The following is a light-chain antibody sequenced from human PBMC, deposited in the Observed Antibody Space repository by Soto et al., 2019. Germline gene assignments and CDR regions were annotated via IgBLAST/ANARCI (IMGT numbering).Light chain of an antibody. V-gene: IGLV1-51*01. CDR1: SSNIGNNY. CDR3: GTWDSSLSAVV. Sequence: QSALTQPPSVSAAPGQKVTISCSGSSSNIGNNYVSWYQQLPGTAPKLLIHDNNKRPSGIPDRFSGSKSGTSATLGITELQTGDEADYYCGTWDSSLSAVVFGGGTKLTV. CDR2: DNN. J-gene: IGLJ2*01.